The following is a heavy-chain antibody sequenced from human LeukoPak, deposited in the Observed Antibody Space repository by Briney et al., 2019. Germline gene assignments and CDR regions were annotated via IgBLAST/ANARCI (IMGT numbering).Heavy chain of an antibody. CDR3: ARDQEAFDY. Sequence: ASVKVSCKASGYSFTSDYIHWVRQAPGQGLEWMGMIYPRDGSTSYAQKFQGRVTVTRDTSTSTVHMELSGLRSEDTAVYYCARDQEAFDYWGQGTLVTVSS. J-gene: IGHJ4*02. CDR1: GYSFTSDY. CDR2: IYPRDGST. V-gene: IGHV1-46*01.